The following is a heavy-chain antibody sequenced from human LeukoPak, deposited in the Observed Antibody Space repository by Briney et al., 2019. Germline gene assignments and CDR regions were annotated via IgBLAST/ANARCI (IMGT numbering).Heavy chain of an antibody. CDR2: ISSSSSYI. J-gene: IGHJ3*02. V-gene: IGHV3-21*01. CDR1: GFTLSNYG. CDR3: ARAKLHKFIAAAGFLPGAFDI. D-gene: IGHD6-13*01. Sequence: GGSLRLSCAASGFTLSNYGIHWVRQAPGKGLEWVSSISSSSSYIYYADSVKGRFTISRDNAKNSLYLQMNSLRAEDTAVYYCARAKLHKFIAAAGFLPGAFDIWGQGTMVTVSS.